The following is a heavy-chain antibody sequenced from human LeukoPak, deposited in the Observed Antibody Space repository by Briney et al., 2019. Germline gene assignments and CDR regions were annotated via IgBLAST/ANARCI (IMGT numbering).Heavy chain of an antibody. CDR3: ARDYDYVWGSYRYPAPFDY. J-gene: IGHJ4*02. CDR2: INPNSGGT. D-gene: IGHD3-16*02. Sequence: ASVKVSCKASGYTFTGYYTHWVRQAPGQGLEWMGWINPNSGGTNYAQKFQGRVTMTRDTSISTAYMELSRLRSDDTAVYYCARDYDYVWGSYRYPAPFDYWGQGTLVTVSS. CDR1: GYTFTGYY. V-gene: IGHV1-2*02.